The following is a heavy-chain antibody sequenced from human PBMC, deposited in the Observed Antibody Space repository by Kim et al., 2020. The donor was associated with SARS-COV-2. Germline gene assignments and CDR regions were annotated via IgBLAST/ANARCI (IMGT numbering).Heavy chain of an antibody. CDR2: IIPNSGTA. D-gene: IGHD5-12*01. J-gene: IGHJ4*02. V-gene: IGHV1-69*13. CDR3: ARGYSGYDWGYGFGY. Sequence: SVKVSCKASGGTFSSSAISWVRQAPGQGLEWMGGIIPNSGTANYAQKFQGRGTITADESTSTAYMELSSLRSEDTAVYYCARGYSGYDWGYGFGYWGQGTLVTVSS. CDR1: GGTFSSSA.